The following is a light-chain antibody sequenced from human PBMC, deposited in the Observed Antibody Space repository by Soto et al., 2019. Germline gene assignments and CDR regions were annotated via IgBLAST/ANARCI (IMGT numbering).Light chain of an antibody. CDR1: QSVLYRSNNKNY. CDR2: WAS. CDR3: QQYFSIPVT. J-gene: IGKJ3*01. V-gene: IGKV4-1*01. Sequence: DIVMTQSPDSLAVSLGERATINCRSSQSVLYRSNNKNYLAWYQQKPGQPPKLLIYWASTRESGVPDRFSCSGSGTDFTLAISSLQAEDVAVYYCQQYFSIPVTFGPGTKVDIK.